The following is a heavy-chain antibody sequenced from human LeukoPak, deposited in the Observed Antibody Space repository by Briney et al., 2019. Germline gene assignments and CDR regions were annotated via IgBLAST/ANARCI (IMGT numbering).Heavy chain of an antibody. Sequence: SETLSLTCTVSGGSISSSSYYWGWIRQPPGKGLEWIGEINHSGSTNYNPSLKSRVSISVDTSKNQFSLKLSSVTAADTAVYFCARRRMVYANYYYFYYMDVWGKGTTVTVSS. J-gene: IGHJ6*03. CDR1: GGSISSSSYY. V-gene: IGHV4-39*07. CDR2: INHSGST. D-gene: IGHD2-8*01. CDR3: ARRRMVYANYYYFYYMDV.